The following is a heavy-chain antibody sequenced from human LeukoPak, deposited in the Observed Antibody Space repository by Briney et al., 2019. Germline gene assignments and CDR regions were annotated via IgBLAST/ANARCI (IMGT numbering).Heavy chain of an antibody. CDR3: ARPYSSNWYDAFHF. V-gene: IGHV4-59*01. D-gene: IGHD6-13*01. J-gene: IGHJ3*01. CDR2: VSYRGST. CDR1: GGPITGYY. Sequence: PSETLSLTCTVFGGPITGYYWSWIRQPPGKGLEWIGYVSYRGSTNYNPSLKSRVTISVDTSKNQFSLKLSSVTAADTAVYYCARPYSSNWYDAFHFWGQGTMATVSS.